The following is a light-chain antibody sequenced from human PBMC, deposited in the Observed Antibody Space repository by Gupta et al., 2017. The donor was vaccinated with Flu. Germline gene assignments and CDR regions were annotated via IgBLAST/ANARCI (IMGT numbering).Light chain of an antibody. CDR2: SNN. J-gene: IGLJ3*02. CDR1: SSNIGSNT. V-gene: IGLV1-44*01. Sequence: SVLTQPPSASGTPGQRVTISCSGGSSNIGSNTVNWYQQLPGTAPKVLIYSNNQRPSGVPERFSGSKSGTSASLVISGLQSEDEAPYYCAAWDDSRNGVVFGGGTKLTVL. CDR3: AAWDDSRNGVV.